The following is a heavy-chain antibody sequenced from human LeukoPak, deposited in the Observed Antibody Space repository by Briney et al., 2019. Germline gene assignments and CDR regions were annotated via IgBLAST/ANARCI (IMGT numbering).Heavy chain of an antibody. J-gene: IGHJ4*02. Sequence: GGSLRLSCAASGFTFSSYAMSWVRQAPGKGLEWVSTISGSGVSTYYADSVKGRFTISRDNSENTLYLQMNSLRAEDTAVYYCAKDRWGSGGSGGGDYWGQGTLVTVSS. CDR1: GFTFSSYA. D-gene: IGHD2-15*01. CDR3: AKDRWGSGGSGGGDY. CDR2: ISGSGVST. V-gene: IGHV3-23*01.